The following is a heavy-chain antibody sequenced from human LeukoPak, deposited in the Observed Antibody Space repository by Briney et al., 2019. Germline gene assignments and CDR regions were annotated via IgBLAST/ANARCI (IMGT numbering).Heavy chain of an antibody. Sequence: SETLSLTCTVSGYSISSGYYWGWIRQPPGKGLEWIGYIYYSGSTNYNPSLKSRVTISVDTSKNQFSLKLSSVTAADTAVYYCARDIADWGQGTLVTVSS. J-gene: IGHJ4*02. CDR1: GYSISSGYY. CDR3: ARDIAD. V-gene: IGHV4-61*01. CDR2: IYYSGST. D-gene: IGHD2-15*01.